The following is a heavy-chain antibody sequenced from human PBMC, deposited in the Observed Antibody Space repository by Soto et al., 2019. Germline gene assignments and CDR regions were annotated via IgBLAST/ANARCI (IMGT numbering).Heavy chain of an antibody. V-gene: IGHV1-69*13. CDR3: AGGYYDSSGYSSFDH. CDR1: GGTFSSYA. CDR2: IIPIFGTA. D-gene: IGHD3-22*01. J-gene: IGHJ4*02. Sequence: SVHVSCKXSGGTFSSYAISWVRQAPGQGLEWMGGIIPIFGTANYAQKFQGRVTITADESTSTAYMELSSLRSEDTAVYYCAGGYYDSSGYSSFDHWGQGTLVTVS.